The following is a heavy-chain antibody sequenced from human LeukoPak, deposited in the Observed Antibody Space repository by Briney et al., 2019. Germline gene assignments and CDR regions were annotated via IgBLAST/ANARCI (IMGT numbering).Heavy chain of an antibody. CDR3: ARGGASELYYFDY. CDR2: ISDSGGST. D-gene: IGHD2-15*01. J-gene: IGHJ4*02. Sequence: GGSLRLSCSASGFPFSSYAMHWVRQAPGKGLEYVSAISDSGGSTYYADSVKGRFTISRDNSKNTLYLQMKSLRAEDTAVYYCARGGASELYYFDYWGQGTLVTVSS. CDR1: GFPFSSYA. V-gene: IGHV3-64*04.